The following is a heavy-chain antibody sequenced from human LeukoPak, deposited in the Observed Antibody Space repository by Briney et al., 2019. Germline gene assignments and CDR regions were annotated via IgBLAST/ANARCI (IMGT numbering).Heavy chain of an antibody. J-gene: IGHJ5*02. Sequence: SETLSLTCSVSGGSISSYYWSWIRQPPGKGLEWIGYIYYSGSTNYNPSLKGRVTISVDTSKNQFSLKLSSVTAADTAVYYCAREGVYCSSTSCYISGWFDPWGQGTLVTVSS. D-gene: IGHD2-2*02. CDR1: GGSISSYY. CDR2: IYYSGST. CDR3: AREGVYCSSTSCYISGWFDP. V-gene: IGHV4-59*01.